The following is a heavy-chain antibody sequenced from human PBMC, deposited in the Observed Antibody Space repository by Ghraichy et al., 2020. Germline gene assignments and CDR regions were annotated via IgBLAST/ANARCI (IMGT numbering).Heavy chain of an antibody. CDR1: GFTFSSYG. D-gene: IGHD6-6*01. Sequence: GGSLRLSCEASGFTFSSYGMSWVRQAPGKGLEWVSIIGDSGGGTYYGDSVKGRFTISRDNSRNTLYLQMNSLRAEDTAVYYCAKVLAARTNWFDPWGQGTLVTVSS. V-gene: IGHV3-23*01. CDR3: AKVLAARTNWFDP. CDR2: IGDSGGGT. J-gene: IGHJ5*02.